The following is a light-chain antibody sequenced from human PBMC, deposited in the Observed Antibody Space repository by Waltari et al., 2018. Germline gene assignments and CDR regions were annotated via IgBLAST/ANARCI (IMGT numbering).Light chain of an antibody. J-gene: IGKJ1*01. CDR1: QSLLDSDDGNTY. Sequence: DIVMTQTPLSLPVTPGEPASISCRSSQSLLDSDDGNTYLDWYLQKPGQSPQLLIYTLSDRASGVPDRFSGSGSGTDITLKISRVEAEDVGVYYCMQRIEFPWTFGQGTKVEIK. CDR2: TLS. V-gene: IGKV2-40*01. CDR3: MQRIEFPWT.